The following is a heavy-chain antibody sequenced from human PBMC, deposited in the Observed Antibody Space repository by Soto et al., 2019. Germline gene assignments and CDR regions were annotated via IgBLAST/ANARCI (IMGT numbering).Heavy chain of an antibody. Sequence: GGSLRHSYAASELNFTSYALSWVRQAPGKGLEWVSAISGSGGSTYYADSVKGRFTISRDNSKNTLCLQMNSLRAEDTAVYYCAKVVGFDYYDSSGYHPLHYFYGMDVWGQGTTVTVSS. CDR2: ISGSGGST. CDR1: ELNFTSYA. J-gene: IGHJ6*02. D-gene: IGHD3-22*01. V-gene: IGHV3-23*01. CDR3: AKVVGFDYYDSSGYHPLHYFYGMDV.